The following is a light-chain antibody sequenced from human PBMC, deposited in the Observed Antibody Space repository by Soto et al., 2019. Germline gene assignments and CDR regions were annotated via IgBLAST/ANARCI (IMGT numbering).Light chain of an antibody. J-gene: IGLJ3*02. V-gene: IGLV1-40*01. Sequence: QAVLTQPPSVSGAPGQKVTISCTRSSSNIGAAYDVHWYQHLPGTAPKLLIYGNNNRPSGVPDRFSGSKSGTSASLAITGLRVGDGVVYTSHPFQSSLGGGVLGGGT. CDR2: GNN. CDR3: HPFQSSLGGGV. CDR1: SSNIGAAYD.